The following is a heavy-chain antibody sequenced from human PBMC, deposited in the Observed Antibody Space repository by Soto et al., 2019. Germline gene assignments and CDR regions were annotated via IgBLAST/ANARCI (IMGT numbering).Heavy chain of an antibody. Sequence: GASVKVSCKVSGYTFTSYGISWVRQAPGQGLEWMGWISAYNGNTNYAQKLQGRVTMTTDTSTSTAYMEPRSLRSDDTAVYYCARDGMAGRRTYNWFDPWGQGTLVTVSS. CDR3: ARDGMAGRRTYNWFDP. V-gene: IGHV1-18*01. CDR1: GYTFTSYG. J-gene: IGHJ5*02. D-gene: IGHD6-19*01. CDR2: ISAYNGNT.